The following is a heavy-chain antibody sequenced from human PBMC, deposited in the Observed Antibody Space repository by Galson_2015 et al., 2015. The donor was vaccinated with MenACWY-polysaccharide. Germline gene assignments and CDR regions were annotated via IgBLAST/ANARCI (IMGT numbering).Heavy chain of an antibody. J-gene: IGHJ5*02. Sequence: SVKVSCKASGGTFSSYAISWVRQAPGQGLEWMGRIIPILGIANYAQKFQGRVTITADKSTSTAYMELSSLRSVDTAVYYCASFTIAAATHDVNWFDPWGQGTLVTVSS. CDR2: IIPILGIA. CDR1: GGTFSSYA. CDR3: ASFTIAAATHDVNWFDP. V-gene: IGHV1-69*04. D-gene: IGHD6-13*01.